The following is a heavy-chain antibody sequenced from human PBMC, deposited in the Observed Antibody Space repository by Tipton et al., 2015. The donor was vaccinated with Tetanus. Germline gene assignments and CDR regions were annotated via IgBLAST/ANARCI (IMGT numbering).Heavy chain of an antibody. J-gene: IGHJ4*02. D-gene: IGHD1-26*01. CDR1: GGSISSGGYY. CDR2: IYNSRGT. Sequence: TLSLTCIVSGGSISSGGYYWSWIRQHPGKGLEWIGYIYNSRGTYYNPFLKSRVTMSVDTSKNQFSLKLNSVTAADTAVYFCARDQARGARGWNYFDYWGQGTQVTVSS. CDR3: ARDQARGARGWNYFDY. V-gene: IGHV4-31*03.